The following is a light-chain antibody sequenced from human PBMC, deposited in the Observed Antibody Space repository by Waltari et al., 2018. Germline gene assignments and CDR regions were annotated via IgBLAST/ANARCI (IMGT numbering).Light chain of an antibody. CDR2: AAS. CDR1: QSISSY. CDR3: QQTYTAPLT. Sequence: EIQMTQSPSSLSASVGDRVTITCRASQSISSYLNWYQQKPGKAPKRLIYAASSLQSGVPSRFSGSGSGTDFTLTISSLQPEDFATYFCQQTYTAPLTFGGGTKVDI. V-gene: IGKV1-39*01. J-gene: IGKJ4*01.